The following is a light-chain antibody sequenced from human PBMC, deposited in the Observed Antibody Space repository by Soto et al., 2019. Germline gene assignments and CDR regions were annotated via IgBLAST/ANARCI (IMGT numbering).Light chain of an antibody. V-gene: IGKV3-20*01. Sequence: EIVLTQSPGTLSLSAGESATLSCRASQSVSDTLAWYQQKPGQAPRLVIYGASSRATGIPDRFSGSGSGTDFTLTISRLEPEDFAVYYCQQYKNWPLFGQGTRLEI. CDR2: GAS. J-gene: IGKJ5*01. CDR1: QSVSDT. CDR3: QQYKNWPL.